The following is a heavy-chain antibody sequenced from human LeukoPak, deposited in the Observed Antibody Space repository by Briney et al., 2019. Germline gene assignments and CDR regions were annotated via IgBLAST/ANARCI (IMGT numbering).Heavy chain of an antibody. Sequence: GGSLRLSCAASGFTFSDYYMSWIRQAPGKGLEWVSYISSSGSTIYYADSVKGRFTISRDNAKNSLYLQMNSLRAEDTAVYYCAREMRGGSTIFGVAIDDAFDIWGQGTMVTVSS. D-gene: IGHD3-3*01. CDR2: ISSSGSTI. CDR1: GFTFSDYY. V-gene: IGHV3-11*01. J-gene: IGHJ3*02. CDR3: AREMRGGSTIFGVAIDDAFDI.